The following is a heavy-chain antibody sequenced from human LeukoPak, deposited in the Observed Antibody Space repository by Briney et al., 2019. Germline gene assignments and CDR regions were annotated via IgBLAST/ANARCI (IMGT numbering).Heavy chain of an antibody. CDR2: IQQDGSEK. V-gene: IGHV3-7*01. Sequence: PGGSLRLSCAASGFTFSTYWMSWVRQAPGKGLEWVANIQQDGSEKNYVDSVKGRFTISRDNSKNSLYLQMNSLRAEDTAVYYCARETKTVYVSSSYYYPPGFDYWGQGTLVTVSS. D-gene: IGHD3-22*01. CDR3: ARETKTVYVSSSYYYPPGFDY. CDR1: GFTFSTYW. J-gene: IGHJ4*02.